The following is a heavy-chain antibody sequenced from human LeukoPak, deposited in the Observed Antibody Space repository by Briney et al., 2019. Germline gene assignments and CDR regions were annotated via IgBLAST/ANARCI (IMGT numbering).Heavy chain of an antibody. CDR3: AKDMDQGAYSSPSGPFNY. V-gene: IGHV3-9*01. J-gene: IGHJ4*02. CDR1: GFTFDDYA. D-gene: IGHD6-13*01. CDR2: ISWNSGSI. Sequence: GGSLRLSCAASGFTFDDYAMHWVRQAPGEALEWVSGISWNSGSIGYADSVKGRFTISRDNAKKSLYLQMNSLRAEDTALYYCAKDMDQGAYSSPSGPFNYWGQGTLVTVSS.